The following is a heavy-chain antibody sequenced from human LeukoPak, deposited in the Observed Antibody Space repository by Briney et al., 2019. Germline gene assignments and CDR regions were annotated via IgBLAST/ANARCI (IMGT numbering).Heavy chain of an antibody. Sequence: SETLSLTCTVSGGSITTYYWSWIRQPPGKGLEWIAYMFHSGTPRHNPSLQSRVTISADTSKNQFSLNVRSTTAADTAVYYCARRRGWKQQLVYFDYWGQGTLATVSS. V-gene: IGHV4-59*08. CDR3: ARRRGWKQQLVYFDY. CDR1: GGSITTYY. D-gene: IGHD6-13*01. J-gene: IGHJ4*02. CDR2: MFHSGTP.